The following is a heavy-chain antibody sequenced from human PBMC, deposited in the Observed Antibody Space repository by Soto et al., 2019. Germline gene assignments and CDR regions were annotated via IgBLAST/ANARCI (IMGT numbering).Heavy chain of an antibody. D-gene: IGHD6-19*01. V-gene: IGHV3-33*01. CDR2: IWYDGSNK. CDR3: ARADSSGWYGGDYYGMDV. J-gene: IGHJ6*02. CDR1: GFTFSSYG. Sequence: QVQLVESGGGVVQPGRSLRLSCAASGFTFSSYGMHWVRQAPGKGLEWVAVIWYDGSNKYYADSVKGRFTISRDNSKNTLYRQMNRLRAEDTAVYYCARADSSGWYGGDYYGMDVWGQGTTVTVSS.